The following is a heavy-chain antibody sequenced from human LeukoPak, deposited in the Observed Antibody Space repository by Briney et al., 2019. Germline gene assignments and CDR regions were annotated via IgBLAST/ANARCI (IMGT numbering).Heavy chain of an antibody. CDR3: ARVRTAMELYYFDY. CDR1: GGSISSYY. D-gene: IGHD5-18*01. Sequence: SETLSLTCTVSGGSISSYYWSWIRQPPGQGMERVGYIYYSWSSNYNPYPKSRITISVDTSTTQFSLKLSSVTAADTVVYYCARVRTAMELYYFDYWGQGTLVTVSS. CDR2: IYYSWSS. V-gene: IGHV4-59*01. J-gene: IGHJ4*02.